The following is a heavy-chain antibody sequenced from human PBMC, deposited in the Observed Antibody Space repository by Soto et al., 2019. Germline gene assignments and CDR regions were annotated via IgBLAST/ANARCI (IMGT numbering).Heavy chain of an antibody. CDR1: GFTFSSYA. J-gene: IGHJ6*02. CDR2: ITGSGVST. CDR3: AKDRIAVAGTAYGVDV. V-gene: IGHV3-23*01. Sequence: PVGSVRLSCSASGFTFSSYAMSWVRQAPGKGLEWVSAITGSGVSTYYADSVKGRFTISRDNSQNTLFLQMNSLRAEDTAIYYCAKDRIAVAGTAYGVDVWGQGTTVTVSS. D-gene: IGHD6-19*01.